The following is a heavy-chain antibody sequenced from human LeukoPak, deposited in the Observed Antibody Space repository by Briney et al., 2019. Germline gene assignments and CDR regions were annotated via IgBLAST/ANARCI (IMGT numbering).Heavy chain of an antibody. CDR2: IYCSGST. D-gene: IGHD1-26*01. Sequence: KSSETLSLTCTVSGGSISSYYWSWLRQPPGKGLEWIGYIYCSGSTNYNPSLKSRVTISLDTSKNQFSLKLSSVTAADTAVYYCARAGSYYYVDYWGRGTLVTVSS. J-gene: IGHJ4*02. CDR3: ARAGSYYYVDY. CDR1: GGSISSYY. V-gene: IGHV4-59*01.